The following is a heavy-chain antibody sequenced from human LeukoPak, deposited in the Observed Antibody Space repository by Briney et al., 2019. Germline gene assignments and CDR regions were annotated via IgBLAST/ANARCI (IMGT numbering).Heavy chain of an antibody. D-gene: IGHD2-15*01. V-gene: IGHV1-2*02. Sequence: ASVKVSCKASGYTFTGYYMHWVRHAPGQGLEWMGCINPNSGGTNYAQKFQGRVTMTRDTSISTAYIELSRLRSADTAVYYCARDLFGWGRVGYCSGGSCYSGAPDYWGQGTLVTVSS. CDR3: ARDLFGWGRVGYCSGGSCYSGAPDY. J-gene: IGHJ4*02. CDR1: GYTFTGYY. CDR2: INPNSGGT.